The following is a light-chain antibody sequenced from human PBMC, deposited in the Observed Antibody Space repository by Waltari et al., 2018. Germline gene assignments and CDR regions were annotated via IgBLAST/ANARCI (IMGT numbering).Light chain of an antibody. CDR1: QSLLHSTGYNF. Sequence: DAVLTQSPLSLPVTLGQPASISCRSSQSLLHSTGYNFLDWYLQKPGQSPQLVIYLGSNRASGVPDRFSGSGSGTDFTLKISRVEAEDVGVYYCQQCYSTPWTFGQGTKVEIK. CDR3: QQCYSTPWT. J-gene: IGKJ1*01. CDR2: LGS. V-gene: IGKV2-28*01.